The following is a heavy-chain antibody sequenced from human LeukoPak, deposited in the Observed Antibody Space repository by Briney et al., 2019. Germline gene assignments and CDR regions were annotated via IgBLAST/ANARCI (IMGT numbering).Heavy chain of an antibody. CDR3: AKYVFSYGAGSYLAH. V-gene: IGHV3-7*03. CDR2: IKQDGSEK. J-gene: IGHJ4*02. Sequence: GGSLRLSCAASGFTFISYWMSWVRQAPGKGLEWVANIKQDGSEKYYVDSVKGRFTISRDSTKNTLFLQVNSLRVEDTAVYYCAKYVFSYGAGSYLAHWGRGTLVSVPS. CDR1: GFTFISYW. D-gene: IGHD3-10*01.